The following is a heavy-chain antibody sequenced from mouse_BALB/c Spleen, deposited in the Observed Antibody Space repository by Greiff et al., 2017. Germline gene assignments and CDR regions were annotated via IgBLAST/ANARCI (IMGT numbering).Heavy chain of an antibody. CDR2: INPSTGYT. CDR3: ARRNGYDGAMDY. Sequence: QVQLKESGAELAKPGASVKMSCKASGYTFTSYWMHWVKQRPGQGLEGIGYINPSTGYTEYNQKFKDKATLTADKSSSTAYMQRSSLTSEDSAVYYCARRNGYDGAMDYWGQGTSVTVSS. CDR1: GYTFTSYW. J-gene: IGHJ4*01. V-gene: IGHV1-7*01. D-gene: IGHD2-2*01.